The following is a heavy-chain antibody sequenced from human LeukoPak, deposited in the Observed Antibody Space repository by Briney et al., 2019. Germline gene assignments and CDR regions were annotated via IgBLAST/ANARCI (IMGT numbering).Heavy chain of an antibody. Sequence: GGSLRLSCAASGFTFSTFAMSWVRQAPGKGLGSVSTISGSGGSTYYADSVKGRFTISRDNSKNTLYRQMNSLRAEDTAVYYCAKGIHSGSYSPPAFDIWGQGTMVTVSS. CDR3: AKGIHSGSYSPPAFDI. J-gene: IGHJ3*02. CDR1: GFTFSTFA. D-gene: IGHD1-26*01. CDR2: ISGSGGST. V-gene: IGHV3-23*01.